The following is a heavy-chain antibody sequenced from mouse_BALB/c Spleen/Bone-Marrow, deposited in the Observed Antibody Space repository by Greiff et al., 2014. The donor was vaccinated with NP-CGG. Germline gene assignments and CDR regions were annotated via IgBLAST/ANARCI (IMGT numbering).Heavy chain of an antibody. J-gene: IGHJ1*01. CDR2: ISSGGSYT. CDR1: GFTFSSYA. Sequence: EVKLVESGGGLVKPGGSLKLSCAASGFTFSSYAMSWVRQSPEKRLEWVAEISSGGSYTYYSDTVTGRFTISRDNVKNTLYLEMSSLRSEDTAMYHCARENGTYGYYFDVWGAGTTVTVSS. CDR3: ARENGTYGYYFDV. V-gene: IGHV5-9-4*01. D-gene: IGHD2-1*01.